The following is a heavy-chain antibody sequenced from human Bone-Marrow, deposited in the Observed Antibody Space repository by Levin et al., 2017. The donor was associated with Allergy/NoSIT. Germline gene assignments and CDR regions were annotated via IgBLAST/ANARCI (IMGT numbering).Heavy chain of an antibody. CDR3: ARNDYYDGSGYYGPDS. Sequence: PAGGSLRLSCVPSGFTFSNYAMGWVRQAPGKGLEWVSDISATGGTTYYADSVKGRFTISRDRSKNTLFLQMNSLRDEDTAIYYCARNDYYDGSGYYGPDSWGQGTLVTVSS. V-gene: IGHV3-23*01. CDR1: GFTFSNYA. D-gene: IGHD3-22*01. CDR2: ISATGGTT. J-gene: IGHJ4*02.